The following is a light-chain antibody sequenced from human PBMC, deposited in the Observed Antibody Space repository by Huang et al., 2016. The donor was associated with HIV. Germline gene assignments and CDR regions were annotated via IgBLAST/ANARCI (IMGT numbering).Light chain of an antibody. J-gene: IGKJ5*01. Sequence: EIVLTQSPATLSLSPGERATLSCRASQSLSNYLAWYQQKPGQPPRLLIYDASNRATGIPVRFSGSGSGTDFTLTISSLEPEDFAVYYCQQRGNWPPITFGQGTRLEMK. CDR1: QSLSNY. CDR3: QQRGNWPPIT. CDR2: DAS. V-gene: IGKV3-11*01.